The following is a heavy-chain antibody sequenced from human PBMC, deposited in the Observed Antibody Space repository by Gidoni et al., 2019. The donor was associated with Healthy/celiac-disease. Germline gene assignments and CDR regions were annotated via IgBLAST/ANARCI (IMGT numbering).Heavy chain of an antibody. CDR2: ISGSGGST. Sequence: WVRQAPGKGLEWVSAISGSGGSTYYADSVKGRFTISRDNSKNTLYLQMNSLRAEDTAVYYCAKGPLAAAGTASLYNWFDPWGQGTLVTVSS. J-gene: IGHJ5*02. V-gene: IGHV3-23*01. CDR3: AKGPLAAAGTASLYNWFDP. D-gene: IGHD6-13*01.